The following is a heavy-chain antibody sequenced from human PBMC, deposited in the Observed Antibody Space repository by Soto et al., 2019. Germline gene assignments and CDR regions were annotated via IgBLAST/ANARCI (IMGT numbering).Heavy chain of an antibody. CDR2: IYPGDSDT. Sequence: PGESLKISCKGSGYSFTSYWIGWVRQMPGKGLEWMGIIYPGDSDTRYSPSFQGQVTISADKSISTAYLQWSSLKASDTAMYYCARHRFPRSHTTALLFGMDVWGQGTTVTVSS. CDR3: ARHRFPRSHTTALLFGMDV. CDR1: GYSFTSYW. J-gene: IGHJ6*02. V-gene: IGHV5-51*01. D-gene: IGHD4-4*01.